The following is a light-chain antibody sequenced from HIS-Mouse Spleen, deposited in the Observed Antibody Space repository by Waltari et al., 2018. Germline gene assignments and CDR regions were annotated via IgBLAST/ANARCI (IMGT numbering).Light chain of an antibody. V-gene: IGKV1-33*01. CDR1: QDISNY. CDR2: DAS. J-gene: IGKJ3*01. Sequence: DIQMTQSPSSLSASVGDRVTITCQASQDISNYLNWYQQKPGKAPKLLIYDASNLETGVPSRFSGSGSGTDSTFTISSLQPEDIATYYCQQYDNLHRLTFGPGTKVDIK. CDR3: QQYDNLHRLT.